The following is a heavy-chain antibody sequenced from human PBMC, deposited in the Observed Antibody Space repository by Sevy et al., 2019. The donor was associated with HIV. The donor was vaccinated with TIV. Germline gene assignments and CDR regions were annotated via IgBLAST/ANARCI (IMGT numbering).Heavy chain of an antibody. V-gene: IGHV3-21*03. Sequence: GESLKISCAAPGITFSTYTMNWVRQPPGKGLEWVSSISSSSSYIYYADSVKGRFTISRDDAKNSLYLQMNSLRAEDTAVYYCASAARSWNNWFDPWGQGTLVTVSS. J-gene: IGHJ5*02. CDR1: GITFSTYT. CDR2: ISSSSSYI. D-gene: IGHD6-13*01. CDR3: ASAARSWNNWFDP.